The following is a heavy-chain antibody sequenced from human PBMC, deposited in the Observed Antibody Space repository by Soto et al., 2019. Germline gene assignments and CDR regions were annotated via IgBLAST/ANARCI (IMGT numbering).Heavy chain of an antibody. V-gene: IGHV3-11*05. D-gene: IGHD2-21*02. J-gene: IGHJ3*02. CDR2: ISSSSSYT. CDR3: ARDRECGGDCYYDAFDI. CDR1: GFTFSDYY. Sequence: PGGSLRLSCAASGFTFSDYYMSWIRQAPGKGLEWVSYISSSSSYTNYADSVKGRFTISRDNAKNSLYLQMNSLRAEDTAVYYCARDRECGGDCYYDAFDIWGQGTMVTVSS.